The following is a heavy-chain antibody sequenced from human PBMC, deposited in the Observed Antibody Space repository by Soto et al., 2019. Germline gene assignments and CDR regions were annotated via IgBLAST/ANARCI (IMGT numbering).Heavy chain of an antibody. J-gene: IGHJ6*02. Sequence: ASVKVSCKASGYTFTSYYMHWVRQAPGQGLEWMGIINPSGGSTSYAQKFQGRVTMTRDTSTSTVYMELSSLRSEDTAVYYCARVSSIHTHSSSWYYYGMDVWGQGTTVTVSS. D-gene: IGHD6-13*01. CDR3: ARVSSIHTHSSSWYYYGMDV. V-gene: IGHV1-46*03. CDR1: GYTFTSYY. CDR2: INPSGGST.